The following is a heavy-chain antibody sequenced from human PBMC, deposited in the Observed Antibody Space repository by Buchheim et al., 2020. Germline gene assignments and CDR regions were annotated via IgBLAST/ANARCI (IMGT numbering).Heavy chain of an antibody. CDR1: GGSISSSSYY. V-gene: IGHV4-39*01. CDR2: IYYSGST. J-gene: IGHJ6*02. Sequence: QLQLQESGPGLVKPSETLSLTCTVSGGSISSSSYYWGWIRQPPGKGLEWIGSIYYSGSTYYNPSLKSRVTISVDTSKNQFSLKLSSVTAADTAVYYCARHPTRRGYDFWSGYSTNYYYYGMDVWGQGTT. CDR3: ARHPTRRGYDFWSGYSTNYYYYGMDV. D-gene: IGHD3-3*01.